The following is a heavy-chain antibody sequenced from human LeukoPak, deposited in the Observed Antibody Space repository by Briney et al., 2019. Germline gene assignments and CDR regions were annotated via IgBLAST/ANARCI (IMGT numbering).Heavy chain of an antibody. CDR1: GFTFGDYA. V-gene: IGHV3-49*04. CDR2: IRSQIYGGTP. J-gene: IGHJ4*02. Sequence: GGSLRLSCTASGFTFGDYAMSWVRQAPGKGLEWVGFIRSQIYGGTPEYAASVKGRFTISRDDSEGVAYLQMNSLKTEDTAVYYCTRDQTPYYWGQGTLVTVSS. CDR3: TRDQTPYY.